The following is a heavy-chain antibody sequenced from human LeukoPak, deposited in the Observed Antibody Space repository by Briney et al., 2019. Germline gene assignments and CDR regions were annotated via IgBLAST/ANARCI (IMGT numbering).Heavy chain of an antibody. CDR3: ARRDYYFYSMDV. J-gene: IGHJ6*03. CDR1: GFTFRAYA. Sequence: GGSLRLSCAASGFTFRAYAMHWVRHPPGKGLEWVALVPYGETNNYYADSVKGRFTISRDNAKNSLYLQINNLRAEDTAVYFCARRDYYFYSMDVWGKGTTVTVSS. V-gene: IGHV3-30*04. CDR2: VPYGETNN.